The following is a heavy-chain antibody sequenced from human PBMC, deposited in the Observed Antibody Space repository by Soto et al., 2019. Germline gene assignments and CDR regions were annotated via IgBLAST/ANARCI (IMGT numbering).Heavy chain of an antibody. J-gene: IGHJ6*02. Sequence: EVQLVESGGGLVKPGGSLRLSCVASGFTFRTYTINWVRQAPGKGLEWVSGIRGFSPYTFYAESVKGRFTISRDNAKNSLYLQMNSLGVEDTAVYYCARDRGYDAHDYYYNAMDVWGQGTTATVSS. D-gene: IGHD2-15*01. CDR3: ARDRGYDAHDYYYNAMDV. CDR2: IRGFSPYT. CDR1: GFTFRTYT. V-gene: IGHV3-21*01.